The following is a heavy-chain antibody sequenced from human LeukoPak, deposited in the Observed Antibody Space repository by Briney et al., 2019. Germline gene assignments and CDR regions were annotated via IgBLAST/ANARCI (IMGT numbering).Heavy chain of an antibody. CDR1: VYTFTGYY. CDR3: ARDLGAVTTLGYYYYYYMDV. CDR2: FNPNSGGT. Sequence: ASVKVSRKASVYTFTGYYMHWVREAPGQGLEWGGWFNPNSGGTNYAQTSQRRVTMTRDTSISTAYMELSRLRSDDTAVYYCARDLGAVTTLGYYYYYYMDVWGKGTTVTVSS. D-gene: IGHD4-17*01. J-gene: IGHJ6*03. V-gene: IGHV1-2*02.